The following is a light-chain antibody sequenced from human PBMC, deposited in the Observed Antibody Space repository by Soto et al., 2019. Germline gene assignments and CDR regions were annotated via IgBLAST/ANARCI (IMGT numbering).Light chain of an antibody. J-gene: IGKJ1*01. CDR3: QQYYSTPRT. CDR2: WAS. V-gene: IGKV4-1*01. CDR1: QSVLYSSNNKNY. Sequence: DIVMTQSPDSLAVSLGERATINCKSSQSVLYSSNNKNYLAWYQQKPGQPPKLLIYWASTRESGVPDRFSGSGFGTGFLLTISSLQVEDVAVYYSQQYYSTPRTFGQGAKVEI.